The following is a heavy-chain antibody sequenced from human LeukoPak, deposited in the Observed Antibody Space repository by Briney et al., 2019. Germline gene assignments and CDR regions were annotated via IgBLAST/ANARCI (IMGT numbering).Heavy chain of an antibody. CDR1: GGSFRGYY. D-gene: IGHD3-3*01. CDR3: ARNYDL. V-gene: IGHV4-34*01. Sequence: PSETLSLTCAVYGGSFRGYYWSWIRQPPGKALEWIGDISHGGTTNYNPSLKSRVTKSVDKSMNQFSMKLTSVTAADTAVYYCARNYDLWGQGTLVTVSS. J-gene: IGHJ4*02. CDR2: ISHGGTT.